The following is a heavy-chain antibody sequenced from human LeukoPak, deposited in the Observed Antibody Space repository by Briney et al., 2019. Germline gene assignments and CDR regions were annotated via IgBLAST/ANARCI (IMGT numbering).Heavy chain of an antibody. Sequence: PGGSLRLSCAASGFTFSSYWMHWVRQAPEKGLVWVSRINSDGSSTSYADSVKGRFTISRDNAKNTLYLQMNSLRDEDTAVYYCARGRSFENDYWGQGTLVTVSS. CDR2: INSDGSST. D-gene: IGHD1-26*01. V-gene: IGHV3-74*01. CDR3: ARGRSFENDY. CDR1: GFTFSSYW. J-gene: IGHJ4*02.